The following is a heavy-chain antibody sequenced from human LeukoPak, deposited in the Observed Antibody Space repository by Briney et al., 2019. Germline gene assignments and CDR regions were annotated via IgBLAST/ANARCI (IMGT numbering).Heavy chain of an antibody. J-gene: IGHJ4*02. CDR3: ARGGPHYYDSSGFGY. CDR2: IYYSGST. Sequence: PSETLSLTCTVSGGSISSYYWSWIRQPPGKGLEWIGYIYYSGSTNYNPSLKSRVTISVDTSKNQFSLKLSSVTAADTAVYHCARGGPHYYDSSGFGYWGQGTLVTVSS. V-gene: IGHV4-59*01. CDR1: GGSISSYY. D-gene: IGHD3-22*01.